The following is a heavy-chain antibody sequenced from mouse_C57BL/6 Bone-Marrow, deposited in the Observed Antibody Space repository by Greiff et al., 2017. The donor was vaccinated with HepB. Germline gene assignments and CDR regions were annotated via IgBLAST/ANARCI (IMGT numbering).Heavy chain of an antibody. CDR1: GYTFTDYY. D-gene: IGHD2-3*01. CDR3: ARTGRGYDGYSDY. V-gene: IGHV1-19*01. J-gene: IGHJ2*01. Sequence: EVQLQQSGPVLVKPGASVKMSCKASGYTFTDYYMNWVKQSHGKSLEWIGVINPYNGGTSYNQKFKGKATLTVDKSSSTAYMELNSLTSEDSAVYYGARTGRGYDGYSDYWGQGTTLTVSS. CDR2: INPYNGGT.